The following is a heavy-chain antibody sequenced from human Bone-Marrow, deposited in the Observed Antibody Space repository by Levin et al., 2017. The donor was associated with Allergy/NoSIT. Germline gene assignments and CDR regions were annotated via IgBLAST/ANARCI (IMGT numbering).Heavy chain of an antibody. CDR2: VFYRRHP. V-gene: IGHV4-39*07. J-gene: IGHJ1*01. CDR3: ARGNTISFLKCFDR. D-gene: IGHD3-9*01. Sequence: PSETLSLICTISGGSISSSSHYWAWIRQSPEKGLEWLGSVFYRRHPEYHPSLTGRISMSKDTSNNQFSLKLTSVTAADRGIYYCARGNTISFLKCFDRWGPGTVVAVSS. CDR1: GGSISSSSHY.